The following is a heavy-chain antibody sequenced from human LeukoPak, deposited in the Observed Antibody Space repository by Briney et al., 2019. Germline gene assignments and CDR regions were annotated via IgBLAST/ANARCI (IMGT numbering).Heavy chain of an antibody. CDR2: ISGSGGST. J-gene: IGHJ4*02. Sequence: RTGGSLRLSCAASGFTFSSYAMSWVRQAPGKGLEWVSAISGSGGSTYYADSVKCRFTISRDNSKNTLYLQMNSLRAEDTAVYYCAKGPLYGDYVVYWGQGTLVTVSS. CDR1: GFTFSSYA. V-gene: IGHV3-23*01. CDR3: AKGPLYGDYVVY. D-gene: IGHD3-16*01.